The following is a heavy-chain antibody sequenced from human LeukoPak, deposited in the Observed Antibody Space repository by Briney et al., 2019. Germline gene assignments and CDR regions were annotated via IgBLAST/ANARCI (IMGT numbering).Heavy chain of an antibody. CDR2: ISAYNGNT. Sequence: ASVKVSCKASGYTFTSYGISWARQAPGQGLEWMGWISAYNGNTNYAQKLQGRVTMTTDTSTSTAYMELRSLRSDDTAVYYCVLYYYEPDAFDIWGQGTMVTVSS. J-gene: IGHJ3*02. CDR1: GYTFTSYG. V-gene: IGHV1-18*01. CDR3: VLYYYEPDAFDI. D-gene: IGHD3-22*01.